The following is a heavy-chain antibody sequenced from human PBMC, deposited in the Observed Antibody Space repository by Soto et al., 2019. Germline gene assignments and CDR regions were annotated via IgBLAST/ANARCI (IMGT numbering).Heavy chain of an antibody. D-gene: IGHD6-19*01. V-gene: IGHV3-30*18. CDR1: GFTFSSYG. CDR2: ISYDGSNK. Sequence: GGSLRLSCAASGFTFSSYGMHWVRQAPGKGLEWVAVISYDGSNKYYADSVKGRFTISRDNSKNTLYLQMNSLRAEDTAVYYRAKDKDSSGWYSAYFDYWGQGTLVTVSS. J-gene: IGHJ4*02. CDR3: AKDKDSSGWYSAYFDY.